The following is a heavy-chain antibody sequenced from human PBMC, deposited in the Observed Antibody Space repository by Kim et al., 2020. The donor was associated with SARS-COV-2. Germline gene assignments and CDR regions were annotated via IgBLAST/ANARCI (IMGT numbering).Heavy chain of an antibody. CDR1: GGTFSSYA. Sequence: SVKVSCKASGGTFSSYAISWVRQAPGQGLEWMGGIIPIFGTANYAQKFQGRVTITADESTSTAYMELSSLRSEDTAVYYCARDPRTADHPFDYWGQGTLVTVSS. V-gene: IGHV1-69*13. CDR2: IIPIFGTA. J-gene: IGHJ4*02. CDR3: ARDPRTADHPFDY.